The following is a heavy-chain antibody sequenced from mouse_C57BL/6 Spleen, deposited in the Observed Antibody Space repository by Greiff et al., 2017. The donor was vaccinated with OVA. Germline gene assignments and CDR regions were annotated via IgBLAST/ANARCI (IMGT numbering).Heavy chain of an antibody. J-gene: IGHJ2*01. V-gene: IGHV6-3*01. Sequence: EVQVEESGGGLVQPGGSMKLSCVASGFTFSNYWMNWVRQSPEKGLEWVAQIRLKSDNYATHYAESVKGRFTISRDDSKSSVYLQMNNLRAEDTGIYYCTDYDDYFDYWGQGTTLTVSS. CDR1: GFTFSNYW. D-gene: IGHD2-4*01. CDR2: IRLKSDNYAT. CDR3: TDYDDYFDY.